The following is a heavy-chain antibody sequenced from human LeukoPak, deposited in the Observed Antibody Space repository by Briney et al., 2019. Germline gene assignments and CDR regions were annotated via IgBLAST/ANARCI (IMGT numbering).Heavy chain of an antibody. J-gene: IGHJ4*02. CDR2: INHSGST. V-gene: IGHV4-34*01. CDR3: GRGNGGVEDY. CDR1: GGSFSGYY. D-gene: IGHD3-16*01. Sequence: SETLSLTCAVYGGSFSGYYWSWIRQPPGKGLEWIGEINHSGSTNYNPSLKSRVTISVDTSKNQFSLKLSSVTAADTAVYYCGRGNGGVEDYWGQGTLVTVSS.